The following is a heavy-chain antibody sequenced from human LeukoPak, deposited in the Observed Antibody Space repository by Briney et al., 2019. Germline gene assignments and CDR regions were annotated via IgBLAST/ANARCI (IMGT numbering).Heavy chain of an antibody. CDR1: GYSFTSYW. D-gene: IGHD5-18*01. CDR3: AKRTRGYSYGTLDY. V-gene: IGHV5-51*01. J-gene: IGHJ4*02. CDR2: IYPGDSDT. Sequence: GESLKISCKGSGYSFTSYWIGWVRQMPGKGLEWMGIIYPGDSDTRYSPSFQGQVTISADKSISTAYLQWSSLRAEDTAVYYCAKRTRGYSYGTLDYWGQGTLVTVSS.